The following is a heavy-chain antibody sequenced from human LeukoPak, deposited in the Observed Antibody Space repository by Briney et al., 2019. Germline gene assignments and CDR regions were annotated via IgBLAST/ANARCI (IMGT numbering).Heavy chain of an antibody. J-gene: IGHJ5*02. Sequence: SETLSLTCSVSGGSISSKNYYWAWIRQPPGKGLEWIGSVYFTGATNYSPPLQSRVTISGDTSKNQLSLKLSSVTAADTAVYYCARGQQWFDPWGQGTLVTVSS. CDR2: VYFTGAT. V-gene: IGHV4-39*07. CDR1: GGSISSKNYY. CDR3: ARGQQWFDP. D-gene: IGHD6-13*01.